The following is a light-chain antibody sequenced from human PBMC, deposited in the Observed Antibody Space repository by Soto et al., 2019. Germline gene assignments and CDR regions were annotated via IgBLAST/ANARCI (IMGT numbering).Light chain of an antibody. CDR3: QTWDTTTAHVL. Sequence: SSELTQPPSVSVSPGQTASMTCSGDKLGEQYVCWYQQKPGQSPVLVVYQDNKRPSGIPERFSGSNSGNTASLTISGTQAMDEADYYCQTWDTTTAHVLFGGGTKLTVL. CDR1: KLGEQY. CDR2: QDN. V-gene: IGLV3-1*01. J-gene: IGLJ2*01.